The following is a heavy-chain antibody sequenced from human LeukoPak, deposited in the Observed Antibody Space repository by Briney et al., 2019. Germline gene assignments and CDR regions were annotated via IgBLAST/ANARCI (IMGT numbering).Heavy chain of an antibody. CDR1: GYSISCGYY. CDR3: AKLKTGSSADPFDY. D-gene: IGHD1-26*01. Sequence: KPSETLSLTCAVSGYSISCGYYWGWIRQPPGKGLEWIGSIYHSGSTYYNPSLKSRVTISMDTSKNQFSLKLSSVTAADTAVYYCAKLKTGSSADPFDYWGQGTLVNVSS. CDR2: IYHSGST. J-gene: IGHJ4*02. V-gene: IGHV4-38-2*01.